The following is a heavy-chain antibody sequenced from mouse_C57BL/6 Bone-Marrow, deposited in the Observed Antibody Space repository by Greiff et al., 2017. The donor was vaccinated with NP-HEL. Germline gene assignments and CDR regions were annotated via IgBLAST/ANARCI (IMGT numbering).Heavy chain of an antibody. J-gene: IGHJ2*01. D-gene: IGHD4-1*01. V-gene: IGHV5-4*01. CDR3: ARDRDFYNWDYFDY. Sequence: EVMLVESGGGLVKPGGSLKLSCAASGFTFSSYAMSWVRQTPEKRLEWVATISDGGSYTSYPDNVKGRFTISRDNAKNNLYLQMSHLKSEDTAMYYCARDRDFYNWDYFDYWGQGTTLTVSS. CDR2: ISDGGSYT. CDR1: GFTFSSYA.